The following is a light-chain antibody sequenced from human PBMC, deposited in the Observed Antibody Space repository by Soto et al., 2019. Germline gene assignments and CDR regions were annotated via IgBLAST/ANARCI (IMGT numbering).Light chain of an antibody. V-gene: IGKV4-1*01. J-gene: IGKJ2*01. Sequence: DIVMTQSPDSLAVSLGERATINCKSSQSVLYSSNNKNYLAWYQQKPGQPPKLLIYWASTRESGVPDRFSGSGSGTDFTRTIISLQAEDVAVYYCQQYYSTPPTFGQGTKLEIK. CDR2: WAS. CDR3: QQYYSTPPT. CDR1: QSVLYSSNNKNY.